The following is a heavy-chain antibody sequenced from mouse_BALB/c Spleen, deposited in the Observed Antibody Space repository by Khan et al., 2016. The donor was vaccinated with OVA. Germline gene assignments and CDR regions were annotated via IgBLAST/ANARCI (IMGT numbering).Heavy chain of an antibody. J-gene: IGHJ3*01. CDR3: ARELRLGGFAY. Sequence: QVQLKQSGPGLVAPSQNLSITCTVSGFSLTDYGVNWVRQPPGKGLEWLGMIWGDGSTDYNSALKSRLSISKDNYKSQVFLKMNSLQTDDTTRFYCARELRLGGFAYWGQGTLVTVSA. D-gene: IGHD1-2*01. CDR2: IWGDGST. V-gene: IGHV2-6-7*01. CDR1: GFSLTDYG.